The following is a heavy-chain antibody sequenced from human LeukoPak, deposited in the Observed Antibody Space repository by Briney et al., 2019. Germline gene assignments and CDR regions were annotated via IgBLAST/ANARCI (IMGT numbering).Heavy chain of an antibody. CDR1: VHTHGYYP. Sequence: SVSLLCTVSVHTHGYYPMLCVPGARGGGREGVGFYRRNAYGVTTEYAASVKGRFTISRDDSKSIAYLQMNSLKTEDTAVYYCTRVRELLYYYYGMDVWGQGTTVTVSS. J-gene: IGHJ6*02. CDR2: YRRNAYGVTT. D-gene: IGHD1-26*01. CDR3: TRVRELLYYYYGMDV. V-gene: IGHV3-49*02.